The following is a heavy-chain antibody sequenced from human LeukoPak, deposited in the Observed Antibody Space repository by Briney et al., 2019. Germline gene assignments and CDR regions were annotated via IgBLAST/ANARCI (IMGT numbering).Heavy chain of an antibody. CDR1: GGTFSSYA. CDR2: IIPIFGTA. J-gene: IGHJ3*01. CDR3: AAEAAYYYDSRDAFDV. V-gene: IGHV1-69*13. D-gene: IGHD3-22*01. Sequence: SVKVSCKSSGGTFSSYAISWVRQAPGQGLEWMGGIIPIFGTANYAQKFQGRVTITADESTSTAYMELSSLRSEDTAVYYCAAEAAYYYDSRDAFDVWGQGTMVTVSS.